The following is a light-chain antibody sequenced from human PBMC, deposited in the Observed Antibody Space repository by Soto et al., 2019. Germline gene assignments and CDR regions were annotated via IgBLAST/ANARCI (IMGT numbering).Light chain of an antibody. CDR1: QSVGTS. CDR3: QQRSDWPST. J-gene: IGKJ4*01. Sequence: EIVLTQSPATLSLSPGERATLSCRASQSVGTSFAWYQQQPGQAPRLLIYDSSNRATGIPARCSGSGSGTDFTLTISILEPEDFAVYYCQQRSDWPSTFGGGTKVEIK. V-gene: IGKV3-11*01. CDR2: DSS.